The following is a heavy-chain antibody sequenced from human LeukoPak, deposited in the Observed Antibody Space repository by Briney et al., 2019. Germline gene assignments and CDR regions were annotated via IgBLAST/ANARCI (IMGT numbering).Heavy chain of an antibody. CDR3: ARDPGGVVVVPAAREP. J-gene: IGHJ5*02. V-gene: IGHV3-48*01. Sequence: GGSLRLSCAASGFTFRDAWMTWVRQAPGKGLEWVSYISSSSSTIYYADSVKGRFTISRDNAKNSLYLQMNSLRAEDTAVYYCARDPGGVVVVPAAREPWGQGTLVTVSS. D-gene: IGHD2-2*01. CDR2: ISSSSSTI. CDR1: GFTFRDAW.